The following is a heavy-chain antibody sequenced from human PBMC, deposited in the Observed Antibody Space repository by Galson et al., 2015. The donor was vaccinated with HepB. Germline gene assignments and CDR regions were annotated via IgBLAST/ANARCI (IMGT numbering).Heavy chain of an antibody. J-gene: IGHJ4*02. CDR1: GFSLSTGGVG. CDR2: IYWDDDK. V-gene: IGHV2-5*02. D-gene: IGHD6-6*01. CDR3: AHRHEYSSSGANFDY. Sequence: PALVKPTQTLTLTCTFSGFSLSTGGVGVGWIRQPPGKALEWLALIYWDDDKRYSPSLKSRLTITKDTSKNQVVLTMTNMDPVDTATYYCAHRHEYSSSGANFDYWGQGTLVTVSS.